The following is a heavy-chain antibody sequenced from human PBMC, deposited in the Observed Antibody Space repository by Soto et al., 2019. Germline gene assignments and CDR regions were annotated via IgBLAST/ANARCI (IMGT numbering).Heavy chain of an antibody. CDR3: ASLSGSPGVLVNYFDY. J-gene: IGHJ4*02. CDR1: GGSFSGYY. CDR2: INHSGST. Sequence: SETLSLTCAVYGGSFSGYYWIWIRQPPGKGLEWIGEINHSGSTNYNPSLKSRVTISVDTSKNQFSLKLSSVTAADTAVYYCASLSGSPGVLVNYFDYWXQGTLVTVSS. V-gene: IGHV4-34*01. D-gene: IGHD3-16*02.